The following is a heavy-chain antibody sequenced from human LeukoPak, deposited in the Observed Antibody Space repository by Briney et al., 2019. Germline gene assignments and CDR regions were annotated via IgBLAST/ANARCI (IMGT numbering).Heavy chain of an antibody. CDR1: GDSISRGGSY. J-gene: IGHJ4*02. CDR3: ERNFDY. Sequence: SETLSLTCTVSGDSISRGGSYCSWIRQHPGKGLEWIGHIYYSGSTYYNPSLKSRVTISVDTSKNQFSLKLSSVTAADTAVYYCERNFDYWGQGNLVTVSS. CDR2: IYYSGST. V-gene: IGHV4-31*03.